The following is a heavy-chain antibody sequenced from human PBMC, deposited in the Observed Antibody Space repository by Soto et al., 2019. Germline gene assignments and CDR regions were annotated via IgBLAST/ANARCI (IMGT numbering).Heavy chain of an antibody. D-gene: IGHD3-16*02. CDR1: GFTFSSYW. V-gene: IGHV3-7*01. CDR3: AREEGTMITFGGVIVPFGY. J-gene: IGHJ4*02. CDR2: IKQDGSEK. Sequence: VQLVESGGGLVQPGGSLRLSCAASGFTFSSYWMSWVRQAPGKGLEWVANIKQDGSEKYYVDSVKGRFTISRDSAKNSLYLQMNSLRAEDTAVYYCAREEGTMITFGGVIVPFGYWGQGTLVTVSS.